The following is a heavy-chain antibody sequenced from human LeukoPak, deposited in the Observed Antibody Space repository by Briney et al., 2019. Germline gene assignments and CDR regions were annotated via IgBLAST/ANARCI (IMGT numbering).Heavy chain of an antibody. D-gene: IGHD3-16*02. Sequence: LAGGSLRLSCAASGFTFSSYGMSWVRQAPGKGLEWVSAISGSGGSTYHADSVKGRFTISRDNAKNSLYLQMNSLRVEDTAVYYCVRHRTASDYWGLGALVTVSS. V-gene: IGHV3-23*01. CDR3: VRHRTASDY. J-gene: IGHJ4*02. CDR1: GFTFSSYG. CDR2: ISGSGGST.